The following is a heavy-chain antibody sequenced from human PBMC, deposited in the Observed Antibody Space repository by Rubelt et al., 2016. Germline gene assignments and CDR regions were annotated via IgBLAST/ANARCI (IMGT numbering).Heavy chain of an antibody. CDR3: ARDGVDY. Sequence: VQLVESGGTLVKPGGSLRLSCAASEFSFSNYAIHWVRQAPGKGQEWVADISHDGSSKYYADSVQGRFTIARDNSKNTLYLQMNSLTVDDTAVYYRARDGVDYWGQGTLVTVSA. CDR1: EFSFSNYA. D-gene: IGHD3-16*01. J-gene: IGHJ4*02. V-gene: IGHV3-30*04. CDR2: ISHDGSSK.